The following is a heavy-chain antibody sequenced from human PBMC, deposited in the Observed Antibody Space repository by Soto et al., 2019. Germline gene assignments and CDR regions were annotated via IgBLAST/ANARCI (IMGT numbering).Heavy chain of an antibody. V-gene: IGHV5-51*01. CDR3: ARLHGIVAPGTVFLDN. J-gene: IGHJ4*02. CDR1: GYRFTSSG. CDR2: IYPGDSDT. D-gene: IGHD1-1*01. Sequence: XESLRVSWKASGYRFTSSGSGLVLQMPGKGLEWMGIIYPGDSDTRYRPSFQGQVTISADKSSSTAYLQWNSLQASDTAMYYCARLHGIVAPGTVFLDNWGQGTMVTVSS.